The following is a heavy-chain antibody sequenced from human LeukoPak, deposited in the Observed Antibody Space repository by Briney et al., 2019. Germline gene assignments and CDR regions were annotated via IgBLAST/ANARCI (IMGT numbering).Heavy chain of an antibody. CDR3: ARGRIAVAGTRRGGWFDP. CDR1: GGSISSYY. J-gene: IGHJ5*02. D-gene: IGHD6-19*01. Sequence: SETLSLTCTVSGGSISSYYWSWIRQPAGKGLEWIGRIHTSGSTNYNPSLKSRLTLSVDTSKNQFSLKLSSVTAADTAVYYCARGRIAVAGTRRGGWFDPWGQGTLVTVSS. V-gene: IGHV4-4*07. CDR2: IHTSGST.